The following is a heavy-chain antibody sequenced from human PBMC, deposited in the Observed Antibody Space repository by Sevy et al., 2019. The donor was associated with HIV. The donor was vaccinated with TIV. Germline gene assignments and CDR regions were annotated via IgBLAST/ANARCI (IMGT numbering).Heavy chain of an antibody. Sequence: GGSLRLSCAASGFTFSSYWMHWVRQAPGKGLVWVSRINSDGSSTSYADSVKGRFTISRDNAKNTLYLQMNSLRAEDTAVYYCARFEYGVLYYYYYGMDVWGQGTTVTVSS. J-gene: IGHJ6*02. CDR2: INSDGSST. CDR1: GFTFSSYW. CDR3: ARFEYGVLYYYYYGMDV. D-gene: IGHD4-17*01. V-gene: IGHV3-74*01.